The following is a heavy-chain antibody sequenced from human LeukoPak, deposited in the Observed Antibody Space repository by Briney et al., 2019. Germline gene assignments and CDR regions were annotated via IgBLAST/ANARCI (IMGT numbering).Heavy chain of an antibody. D-gene: IGHD3-22*01. J-gene: IGHJ4*02. Sequence: QPGGSLRLSCAASGFTFSSYGMHWVRQAPGKGLEWVAFTRYDGGNEKYADTVKGRFTISRDNSKNALYLQMNNLRPEDTAVYYCVKDVRFSDSSGYYSSWGQGTLVTVSS. CDR3: VKDVRFSDSSGYYSS. CDR2: TRYDGGNE. V-gene: IGHV3-30*02. CDR1: GFTFSSYG.